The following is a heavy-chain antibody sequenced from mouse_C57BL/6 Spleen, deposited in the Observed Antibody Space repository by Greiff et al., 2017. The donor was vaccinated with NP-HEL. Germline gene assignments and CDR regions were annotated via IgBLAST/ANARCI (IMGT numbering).Heavy chain of an antibody. D-gene: IGHD1-1*01. Sequence: EVKLVESGGGLVKPGGSLKLSCAASGFTFSSYTMSWVRQTPEKRLEWVATISGGGGNTYYPDSVKGRFTISRGNAKNTLDLQMSRLRSEDTALYYCARRNYGSSHYYFDYWGQGTTLTVSS. CDR2: ISGGGGNT. CDR1: GFTFSSYT. CDR3: ARRNYGSSHYYFDY. V-gene: IGHV5-9*01. J-gene: IGHJ2*01.